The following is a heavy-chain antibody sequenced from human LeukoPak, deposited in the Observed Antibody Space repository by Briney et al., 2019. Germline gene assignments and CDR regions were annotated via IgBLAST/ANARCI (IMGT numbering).Heavy chain of an antibody. CDR2: IYYSGST. D-gene: IGHD3-22*01. Sequence: SETLSLTCTVSGGSVSSSSYYWGWIRQPPGKGLEWIGSIYYSGSTYYNPSLKSRVTISVDRSKNQFSLKLSSVTAADTAVYYCARATIVVGPFDYWGQGTLVTVSS. J-gene: IGHJ4*02. V-gene: IGHV4-39*07. CDR1: GGSVSSSSYY. CDR3: ARATIVVGPFDY.